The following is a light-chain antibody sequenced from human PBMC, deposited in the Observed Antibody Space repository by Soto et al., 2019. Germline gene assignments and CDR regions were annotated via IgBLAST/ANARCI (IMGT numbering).Light chain of an antibody. Sequence: ENLLTQSPCTLSLSPWERATLSXRASQSVTGIFLPWYQQKNGQAPRLLIYGTLNRDTVITDRFSGSGCGKDFTLTIGRLEPEDFAVYDCQQFDSSPTFGQGTKVDIK. V-gene: IGKV3-20*01. CDR1: QSVTGIF. J-gene: IGKJ1*01. CDR2: GTL. CDR3: QQFDSSPT.